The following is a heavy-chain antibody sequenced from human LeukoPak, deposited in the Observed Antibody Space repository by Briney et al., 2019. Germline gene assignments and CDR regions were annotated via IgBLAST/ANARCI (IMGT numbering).Heavy chain of an antibody. Sequence: ASVKVFCKASGYTFTSYGISWVRQAPGQGLEWMGWISAYNGNTNYAQKLQGRVTMTTDTSTSTAYMELSRLRSDDTAVYYCARKIAAAGTDYWGQGTLVTVSS. J-gene: IGHJ4*02. V-gene: IGHV1-18*01. CDR3: ARKIAAAGTDY. CDR2: ISAYNGNT. D-gene: IGHD6-13*01. CDR1: GYTFTSYG.